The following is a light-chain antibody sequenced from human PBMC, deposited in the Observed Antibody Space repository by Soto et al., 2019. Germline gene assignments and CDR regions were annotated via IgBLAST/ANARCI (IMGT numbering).Light chain of an antibody. J-gene: IGLJ1*01. CDR3: SSYTTSNTRQIV. V-gene: IGLV2-14*01. CDR1: SSDVGGYNY. Sequence: QCVLTQPASMSGSPGQSITISCTGTSSDVGGYNYVSWYQQHPGKAPKFMIYDVSNRPSGVSNRFSGSKSGNTASLTISGLQAEDEADYYCSSYTTSNTRQIVFGTGTKVTVL. CDR2: DVS.